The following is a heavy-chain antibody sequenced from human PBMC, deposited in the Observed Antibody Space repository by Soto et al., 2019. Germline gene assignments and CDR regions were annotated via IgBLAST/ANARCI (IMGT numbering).Heavy chain of an antibody. CDR3: ARDQGSHPGD. D-gene: IGHD6-13*01. V-gene: IGHV4-4*02. CDR2: IHHSGST. J-gene: IGHJ4*02. CDR1: GGSISNGDW. Sequence: QVQLQESGPGLVRPSGTVSLTCAVSGGSISNGDWWSWVRQPPGKGLEWIGEIHHSGSTNYNPSLKSRVTTSVVPSKNLFSLTLNSVTAADTAFYDCARDQGSHPGDWGQGTLVSVSS.